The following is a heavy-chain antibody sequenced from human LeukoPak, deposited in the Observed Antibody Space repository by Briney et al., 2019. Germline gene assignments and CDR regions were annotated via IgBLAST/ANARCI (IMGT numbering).Heavy chain of an antibody. D-gene: IGHD5-18*01. V-gene: IGHV1-2*02. CDR3: ARSDSYGPRGIDY. J-gene: IGHJ4*02. CDR2: INPNSGGT. CDR1: GYTFTGYY. Sequence: ASVKVSCKASGYTFTGYYMHWVRQAPGQGLEWMGWINPNSGGTNYAQKFQGRVTMTRDTSISTAYMELSRLRSDDTAVYYCARSDSYGPRGIDYWGQGTLVTVSS.